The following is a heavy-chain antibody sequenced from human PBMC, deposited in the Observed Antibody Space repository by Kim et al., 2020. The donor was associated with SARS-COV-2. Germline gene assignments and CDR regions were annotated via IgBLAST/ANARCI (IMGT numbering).Heavy chain of an antibody. D-gene: IGHD3-16*01. CDR1: GFTFTSYS. Sequence: GGSLRLSCAASGFTFTSYSMNWVRQAPGKGPEWVSSISGSGLHIYYAESLKGRFTISRDNIKNLLYLQMNSLTVEDMAVYYCARDYGSIWGSIGPTDDAFDIWGKGTAVNVSS. V-gene: IGHV3-21*06. J-gene: IGHJ3*02. CDR2: ISGSGLHI. CDR3: ARDYGSIWGSIGPTDDAFDI.